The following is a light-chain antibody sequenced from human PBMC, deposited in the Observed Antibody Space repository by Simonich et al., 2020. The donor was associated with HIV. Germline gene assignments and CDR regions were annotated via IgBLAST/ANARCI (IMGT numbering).Light chain of an antibody. J-gene: IGKJ2*01. V-gene: IGKV3-11*01. CDR3: QQRSDSDT. CDR1: QSVSSN. Sequence: VMTQPPATLSVSPGERATLSCRASQSVSSNLAWYQQKPGQAPRLLIDDASNTATDIPARFRGSGSGTDFTLTISSLEPEDFAVYYCQQRSDSDTFGQGTKLEIK. CDR2: DAS.